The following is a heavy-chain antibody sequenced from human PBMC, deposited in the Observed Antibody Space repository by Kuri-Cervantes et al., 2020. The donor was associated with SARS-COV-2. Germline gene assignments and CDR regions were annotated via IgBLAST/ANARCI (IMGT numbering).Heavy chain of an antibody. V-gene: IGHV6-1*01. J-gene: IGHJ6*02. CDR2: TYYRSKWYN. CDR3: ARGKYSYGEYYYGMDV. CDR1: GDSVSSNSAA. Sequence: SETLSLTCAISGDSVSSNSAAWNWIRQSPSRGLEWLGSTYYRSKWYNDYAVSVKSRITINPDTSKNQFSLQLNSVTPEDTAVYYCARGKYSYGEYYYGMDVWGQGVTVTVSS. D-gene: IGHD5-18*01.